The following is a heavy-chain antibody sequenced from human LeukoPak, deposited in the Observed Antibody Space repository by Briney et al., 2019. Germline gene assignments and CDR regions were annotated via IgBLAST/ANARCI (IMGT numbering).Heavy chain of an antibody. D-gene: IGHD1-26*01. J-gene: IGHJ4*02. CDR2: INSNSGAT. V-gene: IGHV1-2*02. CDR3: ARGRDRGASTPFDY. Sequence: ASVKVSCKASGYTFTSYDINWVRQAPGQGPEWMGWINSNSGATNYAQKFQGRVTMTRDTSISTVYMELSSLRSDDTAVYYCARGRDRGASTPFDYWGQGTLVTVSS. CDR1: GYTFTSYD.